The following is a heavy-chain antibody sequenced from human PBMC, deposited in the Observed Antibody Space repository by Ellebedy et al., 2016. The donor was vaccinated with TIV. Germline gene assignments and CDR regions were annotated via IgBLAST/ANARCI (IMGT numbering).Heavy chain of an antibody. CDR3: ARSPAGADAFDI. CDR1: GFTFSSYG. D-gene: IGHD2-2*01. Sequence: PGGSLRLSCAASGFTFSSYGMHWVRQAPGKGLEWVAVIWYDGSNKYYADSVKGRFTISRDNSKNTLYPQMNSLRAEDTAVYYCARSPAGADAFDIWGQGTMVTVSS. V-gene: IGHV3-33*01. CDR2: IWYDGSNK. J-gene: IGHJ3*02.